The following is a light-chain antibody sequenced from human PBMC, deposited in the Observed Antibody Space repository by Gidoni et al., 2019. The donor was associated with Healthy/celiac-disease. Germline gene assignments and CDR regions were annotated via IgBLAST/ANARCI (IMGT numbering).Light chain of an antibody. Sequence: EIVLTQSPATLSLSPGERATLSCRASQSVSSYLAWYQQKPGQAPRLLIYDASNRPTPIPARFSGSGSGTDFTLTISSLEPEDFAVYYCQQRSNWPRLTFGPGTKVDIK. CDR2: DAS. CDR1: QSVSSY. J-gene: IGKJ3*01. V-gene: IGKV3-11*01. CDR3: QQRSNWPRLT.